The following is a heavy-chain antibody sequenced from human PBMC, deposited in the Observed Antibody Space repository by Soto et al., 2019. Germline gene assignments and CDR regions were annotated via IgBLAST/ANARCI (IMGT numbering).Heavy chain of an antibody. V-gene: IGHV1-2*04. Sequence: ASVKVSCKASGYTFTGYYMHWVRQAPGQGLEWMGWINPNSGGTNYAQKFQGWVTMTRDRSISTAYMELSRLRSDDTAVYYCARGREYSSSFVAFDIWGQGTMVTVSS. J-gene: IGHJ3*02. CDR2: INPNSGGT. D-gene: IGHD6-6*01. CDR3: ARGREYSSSFVAFDI. CDR1: GYTFTGYY.